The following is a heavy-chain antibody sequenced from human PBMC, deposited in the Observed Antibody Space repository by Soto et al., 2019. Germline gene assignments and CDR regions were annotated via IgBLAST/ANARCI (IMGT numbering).Heavy chain of an antibody. CDR1: GYSFTSYC. V-gene: IGHV5-51*01. Sequence: GESLKISCNGSGYSFTSYCIGLVRQMPGKGLEWMAIIYPADSDTRYSPSFLGQVTISADKSISTAYLQWSSLQASDTAMYYCVRPDSSGYYVYWGQGTLVTVSS. CDR2: IYPADSDT. J-gene: IGHJ4*02. D-gene: IGHD3-22*01. CDR3: VRPDSSGYYVY.